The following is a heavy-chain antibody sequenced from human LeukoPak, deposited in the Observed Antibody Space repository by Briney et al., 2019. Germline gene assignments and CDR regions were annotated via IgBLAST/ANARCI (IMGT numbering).Heavy chain of an antibody. Sequence: PGGSLRLSCAASGFTFSDYYMSWIRQAPGKGLEWVSYISSSGSTIYYADSVKGRFTISRDNAKNSLYLQMNSPRAEDTAVYYWARELTSYSYGTPNWFDPWGQGTLVTVSS. D-gene: IGHD5-18*01. CDR1: GFTFSDYY. CDR3: ARELTSYSYGTPNWFDP. J-gene: IGHJ5*02. V-gene: IGHV3-11*01. CDR2: ISSSGSTI.